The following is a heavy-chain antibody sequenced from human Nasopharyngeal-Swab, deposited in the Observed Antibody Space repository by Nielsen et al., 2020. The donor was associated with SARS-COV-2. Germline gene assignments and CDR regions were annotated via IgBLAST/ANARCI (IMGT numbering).Heavy chain of an antibody. CDR3: ARRPYSSSFFWFDP. CDR1: GFTFSSYA. V-gene: IGHV3-23*01. D-gene: IGHD6-13*01. J-gene: IGHJ5*02. CDR2: ISGSGGST. Sequence: GGSLRLSCAASGFTFSSYAMSWVRQAPGKGLEWVSAISGSGGSTYYAGSVKGRFTISRDNSKNTLYLQMNSLRAEDTAVYYCARRPYSSSFFWFDPWGQGTLVTVSS.